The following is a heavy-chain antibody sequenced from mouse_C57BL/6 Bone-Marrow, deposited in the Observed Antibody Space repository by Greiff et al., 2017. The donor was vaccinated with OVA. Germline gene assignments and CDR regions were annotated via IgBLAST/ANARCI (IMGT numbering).Heavy chain of an antibody. J-gene: IGHJ4*01. CDR2: ISSGSSTI. D-gene: IGHD1-1*01. Sequence: EVQLVESGGGLVKPGGSLKLSCAASGFTFSDYGMHWVRQAPEKGLEWVAYISSGSSTIYYADTVKGRFTISRDNAKNTLFLQMTSLRSEDTAMYYCARPLTVVATDYYAMDYWGQGTSVTVSS. CDR1: GFTFSDYG. V-gene: IGHV5-17*01. CDR3: ARPLTVVATDYYAMDY.